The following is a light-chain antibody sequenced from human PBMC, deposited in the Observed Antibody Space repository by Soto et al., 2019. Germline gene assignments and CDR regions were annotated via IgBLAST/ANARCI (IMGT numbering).Light chain of an antibody. CDR1: QSVSSY. CDR3: QQYGSSST. J-gene: IGKJ5*01. Sequence: EIVLTQSPATLSLSPGETATLSCRASQSVSSYLAWYQQKPGQAPRLLIYDASNRATGIPARFSGSGSGTDFTLTISSLEPEDFAVYYCQQYGSSSTFGQGTRLEI. CDR2: DAS. V-gene: IGKV3-11*01.